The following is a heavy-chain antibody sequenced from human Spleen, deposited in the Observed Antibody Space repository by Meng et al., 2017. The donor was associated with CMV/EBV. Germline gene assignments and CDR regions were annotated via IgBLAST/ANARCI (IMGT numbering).Heavy chain of an antibody. CDR1: GGSISGDRYY. V-gene: IGHV4-39*07. D-gene: IGHD5-18*01. CDR2: MYYSGSP. Sequence: SETLSLTCTVSGGSISGDRYYWSWIRQPPGKGLEWVASMYYSGSPYYNASLKSRVTISLDTSKNHFSLKLTSVTAADTAVFYCVRDWGPYSYGFGYWGQGTLVTVSS. CDR3: VRDWGPYSYGFGY. J-gene: IGHJ4*02.